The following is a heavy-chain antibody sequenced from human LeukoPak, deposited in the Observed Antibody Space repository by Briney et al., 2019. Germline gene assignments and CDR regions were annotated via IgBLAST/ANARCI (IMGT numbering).Heavy chain of an antibody. CDR2: ISGSGGST. V-gene: IGHV3-23*01. J-gene: IGHJ4*02. CDR3: AKCAWLVYYFDD. CDR1: QFTFSNYW. Sequence: GGSLRLSCAASQFTFSNYWMSWVRQAPGKGLEWVSTISGSGGSTYYADSVKGRFTISRDNSKNTLYLQMNSLRAEDTAVYNCAKCAWLVYYFDDWGQGTLVTVSS. D-gene: IGHD6-19*01.